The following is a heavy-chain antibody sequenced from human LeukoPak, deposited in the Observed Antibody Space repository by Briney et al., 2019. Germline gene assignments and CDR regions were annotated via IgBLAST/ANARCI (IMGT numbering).Heavy chain of an antibody. CDR1: GGTFSSYA. D-gene: IGHD3-22*01. Sequence: ASVKVSCKASGGTFSSYAISWVRQAPGQGLEWMGGIIPIFGTANYAQKFQGRVTITADESTSTAYMELSSLRSEDTAVYYCARDGQWGYYYDSSGYPFAWGQGTLVTVSS. CDR2: IIPIFGTA. J-gene: IGHJ5*02. CDR3: ARDGQWGYYYDSSGYPFA. V-gene: IGHV1-69*13.